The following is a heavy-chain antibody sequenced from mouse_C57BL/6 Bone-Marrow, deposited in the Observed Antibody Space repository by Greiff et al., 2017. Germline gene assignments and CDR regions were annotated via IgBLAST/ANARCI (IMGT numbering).Heavy chain of an antibody. J-gene: IGHJ2*01. V-gene: IGHV1-5*01. CDR2: IYPGNSDT. CDR1: GYTFTSSW. D-gene: IGHD3-2*02. Sequence: EVQLQQSGTVLVRPGASVKMSCKTSGYTFTSSWMHWVKQRPGQGLEWIGAIYPGNSDTSYNQKFKGKAKLTAGTSASTAYMQLSSLTNEDSAVCYCTRRGWLRLCDFDYWGQGTTLTVSS. CDR3: TRRGWLRLCDFDY.